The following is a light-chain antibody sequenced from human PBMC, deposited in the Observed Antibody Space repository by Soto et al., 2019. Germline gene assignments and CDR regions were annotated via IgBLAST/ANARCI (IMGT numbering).Light chain of an antibody. CDR1: SSNIGAGYD. CDR3: AAWDDTLDAQV. J-gene: IGLJ3*02. CDR2: RNN. V-gene: IGLV1-40*01. Sequence: QSVLTQPPSVSGAPGQRVTISCTGSSSNIGAGYDVHWYQQLPVTAPKLLIQRNNERPSGVPDRFSGSKSGTSVSLAISGLRSDDEATYYCAAWDDTLDAQVFGGGTKLTVL.